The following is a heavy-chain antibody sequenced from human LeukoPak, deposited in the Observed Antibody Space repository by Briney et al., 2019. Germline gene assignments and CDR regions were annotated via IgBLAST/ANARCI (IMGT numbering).Heavy chain of an antibody. CDR2: ISGSGGST. Sequence: GGSLRLSCAASGFTFSSYAMSWVRQAPGKGLEWVSAISGSGGSTYYADSVKGRFTISRDNAKNSLYLQMNSLRAEDTAVYYCVKWRWQQSEFDYWGQGTLVTVSP. CDR3: VKWRWQQSEFDY. CDR1: GFTFSSYA. J-gene: IGHJ4*02. D-gene: IGHD5-24*01. V-gene: IGHV3-23*01.